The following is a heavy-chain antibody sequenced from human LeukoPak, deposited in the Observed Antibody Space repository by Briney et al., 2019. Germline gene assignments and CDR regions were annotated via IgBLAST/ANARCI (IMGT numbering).Heavy chain of an antibody. CDR3: ARVMRTTGTTSLYYFDY. CDR1: GFTFSSYG. Sequence: GGSLRLSCAPSGFTFSSYGMHWVRQAPGKGLEWVAVISYDGSNKYYADSVKGRLTISRDNAKNSLYLQMNSLRAEDTALYYCARVMRTTGTTSLYYFDYWGQGTLVTVSS. D-gene: IGHD1-1*01. J-gene: IGHJ4*02. V-gene: IGHV3-30*03. CDR2: ISYDGSNK.